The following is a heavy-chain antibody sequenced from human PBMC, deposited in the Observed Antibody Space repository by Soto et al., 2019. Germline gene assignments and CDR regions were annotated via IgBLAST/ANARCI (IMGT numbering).Heavy chain of an antibody. CDR1: GDSTSYYY. Sequence: SETLSLTCTVSGDSTSYYYWSWIRVAPGKGLEWIGSVYHSGSTNYNPSLKSRVTILRDSSKAQFSLKLNSATAADTAVYYCAIGYMDWFDPWGQETLVTVSS. D-gene: IGHD2-2*02. J-gene: IGHJ5*02. CDR3: AIGYMDWFDP. CDR2: VYHSGST. V-gene: IGHV4-59*08.